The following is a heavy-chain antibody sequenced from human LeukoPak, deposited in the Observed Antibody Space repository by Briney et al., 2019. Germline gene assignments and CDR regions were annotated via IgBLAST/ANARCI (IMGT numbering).Heavy chain of an antibody. CDR3: AKDVRGFSGSSNPSDY. CDR1: GFTFSSYG. V-gene: IGHV3-30*02. CDR2: IRYDEDNK. J-gene: IGHJ4*02. Sequence: GGSLRLSCAASGFTFSSYGMHWVRQAPGKGLEWVAYIRYDEDNKYYADSVKGRFTISRDNSKNTLYLQMNSLRAEDTAVYYCAKDVRGFSGSSNPSDYWGQGTLVTVSS. D-gene: IGHD1-26*01.